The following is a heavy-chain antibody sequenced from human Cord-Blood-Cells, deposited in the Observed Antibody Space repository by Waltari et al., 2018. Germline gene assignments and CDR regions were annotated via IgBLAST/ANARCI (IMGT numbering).Heavy chain of an antibody. V-gene: IGHV4-59*08. CDR1: GGSISSYY. D-gene: IGHD3-22*01. CDR3: ARLSYYDSSDLGTYYYYGMDV. J-gene: IGHJ6*02. Sequence: QVQLQESGPGLVKPSETLSLTCPVPGGSISSYYWSWIRQPPGKGLEWIGYIYYSGSTNYNPSLKSRVTISVDTSKNQFSLKLSSVTAADTAVYYCARLSYYDSSDLGTYYYYGMDVWGQGTTVTVSS. CDR2: IYYSGST.